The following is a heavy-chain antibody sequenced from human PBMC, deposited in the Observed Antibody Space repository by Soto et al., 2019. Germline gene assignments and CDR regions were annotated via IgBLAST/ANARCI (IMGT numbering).Heavy chain of an antibody. D-gene: IGHD3-22*01. CDR3: AKDLAPYSSGYYYDY. Sequence: GGSLRLSCAASGFTFDDYTMHWVRQAPGKGLEWVSLISWDGGSTYYADSVKGRFTISRDNSKNSLYLQMNSLRTEDTALYYCAKDLAPYSSGYYYDYWGQGTLVTVSS. J-gene: IGHJ4*02. V-gene: IGHV3-43*01. CDR1: GFTFDDYT. CDR2: ISWDGGST.